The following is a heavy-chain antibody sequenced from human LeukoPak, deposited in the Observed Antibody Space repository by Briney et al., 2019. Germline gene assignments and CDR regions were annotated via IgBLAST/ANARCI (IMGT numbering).Heavy chain of an antibody. CDR3: AKRAEDSSGYYLYYFDY. D-gene: IGHD3-22*01. V-gene: IGHV3-23*01. Sequence: SGGSLRLSCAASGFTFSSYAMSWVRQAPGKGLEWVSSISGSGGSTYYADSVKGRFTISRDNSKNTLYLQMNSLRAEDTAVHYCAKRAEDSSGYYLYYFDYWGQGTLVTVSS. CDR2: ISGSGGST. CDR1: GFTFSSYA. J-gene: IGHJ4*02.